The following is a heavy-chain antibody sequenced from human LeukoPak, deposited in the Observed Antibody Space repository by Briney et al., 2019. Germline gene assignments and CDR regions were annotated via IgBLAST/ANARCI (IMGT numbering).Heavy chain of an antibody. J-gene: IGHJ3*02. CDR2: INPNSGGT. V-gene: IGHV1-2*02. CDR1: GYTFTGYY. CDR3: ARGGYYYDSSGYYYGAFDI. D-gene: IGHD3-22*01. Sequence: ASVKVSCKASGYTFTGYYMHWVRQAPGQGLEWMGWINPNSGGTNYAQKFQGRVTITRNTSISTAYMELSSLRSEDTAVYYCARGGYYYDSSGYYYGAFDIWGQGTMVTVSS.